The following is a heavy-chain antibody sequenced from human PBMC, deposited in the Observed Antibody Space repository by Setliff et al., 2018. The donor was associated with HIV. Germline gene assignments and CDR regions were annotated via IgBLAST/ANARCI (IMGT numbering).Heavy chain of an antibody. CDR3: ARDQTNDAFDI. CDR1: GDSISTDY. Sequence: SETLSLTCTVSGDSISTDYWTWIRQPAGKGLEWIGHLHSSGDAYYGPSLKSRVAMSLDTSKNQFSLKLYSVTAADTAVYYCARDQTNDAFDIWGQGTMVTVSS. V-gene: IGHV4-4*07. CDR2: LHSSGDA. J-gene: IGHJ3*02.